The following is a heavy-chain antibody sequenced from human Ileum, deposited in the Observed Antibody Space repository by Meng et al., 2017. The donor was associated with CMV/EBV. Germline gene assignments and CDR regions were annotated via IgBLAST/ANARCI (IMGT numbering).Heavy chain of an antibody. CDR1: GGSISSGDYY. CDR2: INYRGTT. J-gene: IGHJ1*01. Sequence: QGQLTESGPGLVKTSQTLSLTCTVSGGSISSGDYYWSWIREPPGKGLEWIGYINYRGTTYYNPSLKSRLTISVDTSNNQFSLILSSVTAADTALYYCARAISGHYYVPWGQGTLVTVSS. D-gene: IGHD3-22*01. CDR3: ARAISGHYYVP. V-gene: IGHV4-30-4*08.